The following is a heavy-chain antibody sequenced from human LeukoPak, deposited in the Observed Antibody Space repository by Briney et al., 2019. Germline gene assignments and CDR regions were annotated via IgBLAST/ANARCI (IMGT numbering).Heavy chain of an antibody. J-gene: IGHJ6*04. CDR3: AELGITMIGGV. CDR2: ISSNGGST. V-gene: IGHV3-64*01. CDR1: GFTFSSYA. Sequence: GGSLRLSCAASGFTFSSYAMHWVRQAPGKGLEYVSAISSNGGSTYYANSVKGRFTISRDNAKNSLYLQMNSMRAEDTAVYYCAELGITMIGGVWGKGTTVTISS. D-gene: IGHD3-10*02.